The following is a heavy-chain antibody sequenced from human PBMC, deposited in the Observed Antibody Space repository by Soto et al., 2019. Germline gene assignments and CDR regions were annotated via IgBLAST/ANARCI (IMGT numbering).Heavy chain of an antibody. J-gene: IGHJ4*02. Sequence: EVHLVESGGGLVQPGGSLRLSCAVSGFTFSDHYMDCVRQAPGKGLEWVGRTKHKAERFATEYAASVKGRFAISRDDSKYSLYLQMDSLRTEDTAVYYCVNFISGRPSWGQGTLVTVSS. CDR1: GFTFSDHY. CDR3: VNFISGRPS. D-gene: IGHD1-20*01. CDR2: TKHKAERFAT. V-gene: IGHV3-72*01.